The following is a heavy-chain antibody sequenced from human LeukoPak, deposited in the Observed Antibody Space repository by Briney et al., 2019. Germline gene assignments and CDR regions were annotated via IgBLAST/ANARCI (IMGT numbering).Heavy chain of an antibody. Sequence: PGGSLRLSCAASGFTFSSYAMSWVRQAPGKGLEWVSAISGSGGSTYYADSVKGRFTISRDNSKNTLYLQMNSLRAEDTAVYYCAKGTERYREVSSYDFWGQETLVAVSS. J-gene: IGHJ4*02. V-gene: IGHV3-23*01. CDR2: ISGSGGST. CDR1: GFTFSSYA. D-gene: IGHD3-10*01. CDR3: AKGTERYREVSSYDF.